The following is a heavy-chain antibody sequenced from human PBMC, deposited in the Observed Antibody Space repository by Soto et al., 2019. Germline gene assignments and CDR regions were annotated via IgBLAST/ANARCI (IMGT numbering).Heavy chain of an antibody. Sequence: QVQLVQSGAEVKKPGSSVKVSCKASGGTFSSYAISWVRQAPGQGLEWMGGIIPIFGTENYAQKFQGRVTIDADESTSTAYMEVSSLGSEDTAVYYCASSITMIVVVSYGMDVWGQGTTVTVSS. V-gene: IGHV1-69*01. CDR2: IIPIFGTE. CDR3: ASSITMIVVVSYGMDV. CDR1: GGTFSSYA. J-gene: IGHJ6*02. D-gene: IGHD3-22*01.